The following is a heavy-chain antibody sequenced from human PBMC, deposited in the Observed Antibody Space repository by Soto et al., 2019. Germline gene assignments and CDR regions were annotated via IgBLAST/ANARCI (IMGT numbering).Heavy chain of an antibody. J-gene: IGHJ4*02. Sequence: QVQLVQSGTEVKKPGASVKVSCKASGYSFTNYFMHWVRQAPGQGLEWVGIINPIGGATDYAQKFQGRVTMTTDTSTSTVYMELSSLRSEDTAIYYCARVEVDGGYCSDWGQGTLVTVSS. CDR1: GYSFTNYF. CDR3: ARVEVDGGYCSD. V-gene: IGHV1-46*01. CDR2: INPIGGAT. D-gene: IGHD2-15*01.